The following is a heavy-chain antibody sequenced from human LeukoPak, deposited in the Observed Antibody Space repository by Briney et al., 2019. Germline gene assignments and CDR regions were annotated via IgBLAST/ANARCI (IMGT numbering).Heavy chain of an antibody. Sequence: GRSLRLSCAASGFTVSSYAMHWVRQAPGKGLEWVAVISYDGSNKYYADSVKGRFTISRDNSKNTLYLQMNSLRAEDTAVYYCARDGTNWNYASPYYFDYWGQGTLVTVS. J-gene: IGHJ4*02. D-gene: IGHD1-7*01. CDR3: ARDGTNWNYASPYYFDY. V-gene: IGHV3-30*01. CDR2: ISYDGSNK. CDR1: GFTVSSYA.